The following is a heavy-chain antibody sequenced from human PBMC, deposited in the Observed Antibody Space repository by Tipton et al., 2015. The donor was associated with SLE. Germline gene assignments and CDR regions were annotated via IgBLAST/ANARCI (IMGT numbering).Heavy chain of an antibody. Sequence: TLSLTCAVYDGSFSGYYWSWIRQPPGKGLEWIGEINRSGSTNYNASLKSRLIISVDTSKNQFSLNLSSVTAADTAVYFCARDPPSSYYYGMDVWGRGATVTVSS. J-gene: IGHJ6*02. D-gene: IGHD3-10*01. CDR1: DGSFSGYY. CDR3: ARDPPSSYYYGMDV. V-gene: IGHV4-34*01. CDR2: INRSGST.